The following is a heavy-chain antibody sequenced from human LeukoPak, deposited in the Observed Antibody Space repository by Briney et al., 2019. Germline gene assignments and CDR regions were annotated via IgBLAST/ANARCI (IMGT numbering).Heavy chain of an antibody. V-gene: IGHV3-66*02. CDR3: ARESGYDSSGYDGRLVAFDY. CDR1: GFTVSSNY. Sequence: GALRLSCAASGFTVSSNYMSWVRQAPGKGLEWVSVIYSGGSTYYADSVKGRFTISRDNSKNTLYLQMNSLRAEDTAVYYCARESGYDSSGYDGRLVAFDYWGQGTLVTVSS. D-gene: IGHD3-22*01. J-gene: IGHJ4*02. CDR2: IYSGGST.